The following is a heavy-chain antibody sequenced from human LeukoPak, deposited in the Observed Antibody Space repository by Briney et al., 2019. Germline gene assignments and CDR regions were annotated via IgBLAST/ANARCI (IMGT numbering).Heavy chain of an antibody. CDR1: GFTFSSYA. CDR3: ARDFSGVVPAALSY. D-gene: IGHD2-2*01. V-gene: IGHV3-30-3*01. CDR2: ISYDGSNK. Sequence: GGSLRLSCAASGFTFSSYAMHWVRQAPGEGLEWVAVISYDGSNKYYADSVKGRFTISRDNSKNTLYLQMNSLRAEDTAVYYCARDFSGVVPAALSYWGQGTLVTVSS. J-gene: IGHJ4*02.